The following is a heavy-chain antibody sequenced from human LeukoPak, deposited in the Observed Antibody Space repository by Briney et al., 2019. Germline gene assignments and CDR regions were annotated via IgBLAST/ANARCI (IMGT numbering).Heavy chain of an antibody. CDR2: ISAYNGNT. CDR1: GYTFTSYG. CDR3: ARSGDDYYDSSGYSDY. V-gene: IGHV1-18*01. J-gene: IGHJ4*02. Sequence: ASVKASCKASGYTFTSYGISWVRQAPGQGLEWMGWISAYNGNTNYAQKLQGRVTMTTDTSTSTAYMELRSLRSDDTAVYYCARSGDDYYDSSGYSDYWGQGTLVTVSS. D-gene: IGHD3-22*01.